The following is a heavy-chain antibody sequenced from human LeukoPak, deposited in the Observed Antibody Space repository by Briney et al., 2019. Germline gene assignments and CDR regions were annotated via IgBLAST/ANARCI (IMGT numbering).Heavy chain of an antibody. J-gene: IGHJ3*02. CDR2: IIPMLGST. V-gene: IGHV1-69*05. CDR1: GGTFSSYV. Sequence: SMKVSCKASGGTFSSYVVSWVRQAPGQGLEWMGGIIPMLGSTNLAQKFQGRLTIMTDESTSTAYMELSSVRSEDTAVYYCATGYSFGEHDAFDMWGQGTMVTVSS. D-gene: IGHD5-18*01. CDR3: ATGYSFGEHDAFDM.